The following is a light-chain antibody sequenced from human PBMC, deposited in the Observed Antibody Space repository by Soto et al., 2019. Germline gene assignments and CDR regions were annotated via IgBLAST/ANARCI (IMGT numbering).Light chain of an antibody. J-gene: IGLJ1*01. V-gene: IGLV1-40*01. CDR3: QSSDSRLSGSDV. CDR1: SSNIGAGYH. CDR2: GDS. Sequence: QSVLTQPPSVSGAPGHRVTISCTGSSSNIGAGYHVHWYQQLPGAAPKLLIFGDSNRPSGVPDRFSGSKSGTSASLAITGLQADDEADYYCQSSDSRLSGSDVFGTGTKLTVL.